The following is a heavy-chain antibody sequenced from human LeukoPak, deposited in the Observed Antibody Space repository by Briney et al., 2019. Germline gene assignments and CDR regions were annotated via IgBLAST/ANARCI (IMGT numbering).Heavy chain of an antibody. V-gene: IGHV3-74*01. CDR3: ATKAGNFQERVSLDY. J-gene: IGHJ4*02. CDR1: GLTFSNHW. Sequence: GGSLRLSCVVSGLTFSNHWMHWVRQAPGKGLVWVTHINNEGSDTRYADSVKGRFTISRDNGKNTVYLQMNSLRADDAAVYYCATKAGNFQERVSLDYWGQGILVTVSS. CDR2: INNEGSDT. D-gene: IGHD1-1*01.